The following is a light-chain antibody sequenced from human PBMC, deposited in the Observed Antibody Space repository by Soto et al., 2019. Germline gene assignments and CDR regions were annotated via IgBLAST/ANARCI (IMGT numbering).Light chain of an antibody. V-gene: IGKV1-5*01. J-gene: IGKJ1*01. CDR2: EGS. Sequence: DIQMTQSPSTLSASVGDRVTITCRASQNIKNWLAWYQRRPGQAPKLLISEGSSLESGVPSTFSGTASGTEFTLTISSLQPDDFATYYCQQYNSYSWTFGQGTKVDI. CDR3: QQYNSYSWT. CDR1: QNIKNW.